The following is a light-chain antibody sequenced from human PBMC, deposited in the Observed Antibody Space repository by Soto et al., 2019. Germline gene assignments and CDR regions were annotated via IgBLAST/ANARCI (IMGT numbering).Light chain of an antibody. CDR1: QSVLSTSNNKNY. CDR3: QQYHSGPIT. CDR2: WAS. J-gene: IGKJ5*01. V-gene: IGKV4-1*01. Sequence: DIVLTQSPDSLTVSLGERATINCKSSQSVLSTSNNKNYLAWFQQRPGQPPKVLIYWASTRESGVPDRFGGSGSGTDFTLTISSLQAEDVAVYYCQQYHSGPITFGQGTRLEIK.